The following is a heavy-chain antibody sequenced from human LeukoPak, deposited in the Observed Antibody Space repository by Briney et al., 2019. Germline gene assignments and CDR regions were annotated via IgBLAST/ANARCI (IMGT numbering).Heavy chain of an antibody. CDR3: ARDPVVAAPNWFDP. V-gene: IGHV4-39*07. CDR1: GGSISSSSYY. J-gene: IGHJ5*02. Sequence: PSETLSLTCTVSGGSISSSSYYWGWIRQPPGKGLEWIGSIYYSGITYYNPSLKSRVTISVDTSKNQFSLKLSSVTAADTAVYYCARDPVVAAPNWFDPWGQGTLVTVSS. CDR2: IYYSGIT. D-gene: IGHD2-15*01.